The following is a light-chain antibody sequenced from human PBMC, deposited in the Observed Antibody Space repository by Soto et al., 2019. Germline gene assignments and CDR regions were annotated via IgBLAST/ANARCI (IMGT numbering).Light chain of an antibody. CDR3: QQYSGPRT. CDR1: QNIYYW. V-gene: IGKV1-5*01. J-gene: IGKJ1*01. Sequence: DIQMTQSPSTLSASVGDRVTITCQASQNIYYWLAWYQHKLGSPPKLLIYDASNLGRGVPSRFSGGGSGTQFTLNFSSLRPDDVATYDGQQYSGPRTCGKGTKVE. CDR2: DAS.